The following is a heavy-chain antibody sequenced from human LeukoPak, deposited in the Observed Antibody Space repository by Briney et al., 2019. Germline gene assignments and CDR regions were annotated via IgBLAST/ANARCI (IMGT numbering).Heavy chain of an antibody. CDR3: AREGAAAGMFYYYYGMDV. D-gene: IGHD6-13*01. Sequence: PSETLSLTCTVSGGSISSYYWSWIRQPPGKGLEWIGYIYYSGSTNYNPSLKSRVTISVDTSKNQFSLKPSSVTAADTAVYYCAREGAAAGMFYYYYGMDVWGQGTTVTVSS. CDR2: IYYSGST. CDR1: GGSISSYY. J-gene: IGHJ6*02. V-gene: IGHV4-59*01.